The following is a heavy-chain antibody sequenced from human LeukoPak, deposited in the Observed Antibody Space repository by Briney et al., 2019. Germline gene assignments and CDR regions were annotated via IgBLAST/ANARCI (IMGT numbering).Heavy chain of an antibody. J-gene: IGHJ4*02. CDR3: VRGGPSTWF. V-gene: IGHV3-74*01. Sequence: GGSLRLSCAASGFTFELYWMHWVREVPGKGTVWVARINDDGSDTVYADSVKGRFTISRDDAKNMLFLQMNSLRGEDTAVYHCVRGGPSTWFWGQGTLVTVSS. CDR1: GFTFELYW. CDR2: INDDGSDT. D-gene: IGHD3-22*01.